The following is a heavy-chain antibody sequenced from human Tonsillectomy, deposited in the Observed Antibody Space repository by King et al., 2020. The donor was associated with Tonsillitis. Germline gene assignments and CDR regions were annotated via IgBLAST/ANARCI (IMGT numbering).Heavy chain of an antibody. CDR3: ARDHSCGYSVHAFDI. V-gene: IGHV1-46*03. CDR2: INPNGGST. Sequence: QLVQSGAEVKKPGASVKVSCKASGYTFTSYYMHWVRQAPGQGLEWMGIINPNGGSTNYAQKFQCRVTMTRDTSTSTVYMELSSLRAEDTAVYYCARDHSCGYSVHAFDIWGQGTRVSVFS. J-gene: IGHJ3*02. D-gene: IGHD3-22*01. CDR1: GYTFTSYY.